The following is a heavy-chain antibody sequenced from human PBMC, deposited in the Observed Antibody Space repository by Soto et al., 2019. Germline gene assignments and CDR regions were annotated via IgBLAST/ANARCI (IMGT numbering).Heavy chain of an antibody. J-gene: IGHJ4*02. Sequence: QVQLVESGGGVVQPGRSLRLSCVASGFTFSRFGMHWVRQAPGKGLEWVAVIWYDGSKEYYGDAVKGRFTVSRDSSTNKVYLQMNSLRAEDTAVYYCARGSDGSGSYHDYWGQGTRVTVSS. D-gene: IGHD3-10*01. CDR1: GFTFSRFG. V-gene: IGHV3-33*01. CDR2: IWYDGSKE. CDR3: ARGSDGSGSYHDY.